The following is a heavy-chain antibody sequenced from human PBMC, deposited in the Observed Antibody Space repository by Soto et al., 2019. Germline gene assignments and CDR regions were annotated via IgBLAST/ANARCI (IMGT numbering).Heavy chain of an antibody. V-gene: IGHV3-23*01. J-gene: IGHJ3*02. D-gene: IGHD1-26*01. CDR2: ISGSGGTT. CDR3: AKDTLGSLGDI. CDR1: GFTFSSYA. Sequence: GGSLRLSCAASGFTFSSYAMSWVRQAPGKGLEWVSAISGSGGTTYYADSVKGPFTISRDNSKNTMYLQMNSLRDEDKAVYYCAKDTLGSLGDIWGQGTMVTVSS.